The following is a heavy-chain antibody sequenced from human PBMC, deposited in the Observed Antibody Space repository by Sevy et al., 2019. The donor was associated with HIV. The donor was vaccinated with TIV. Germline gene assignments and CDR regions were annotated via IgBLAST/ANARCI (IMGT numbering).Heavy chain of an antibody. CDR2: ISSDGRNK. CDR1: GFTFSRYA. V-gene: IGHV3-30*04. Sequence: GGSLRLSCAASGFTFSRYAMNWVRQAPGKGLEWVAVISSDGRNKYYADSVKARFTISRDNPKNTLYLQMNSLRSEDTALYYCARDKGESSSSFLGELSYWGQGTLVTVSS. J-gene: IGHJ4*02. CDR3: ARDKGESSSSFLGELSY. D-gene: IGHD3-16*02.